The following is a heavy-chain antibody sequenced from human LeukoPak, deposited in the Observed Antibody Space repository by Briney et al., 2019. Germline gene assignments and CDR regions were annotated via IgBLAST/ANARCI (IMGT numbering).Heavy chain of an antibody. CDR3: ARISFQYNWNYKRDAFDI. CDR1: GGSFSGYY. J-gene: IGHJ3*02. V-gene: IGHV4-34*01. D-gene: IGHD1-7*01. CDR2: INHSGST. Sequence: PSETLSLTCAVYGGSFSGYYWSWIRQPPGKGLEWIGEINHSGSTNYNPSLKSRITISPDTSKNQFSLQLNSVTPEDTAVYYCARISFQYNWNYKRDAFDIWGQGTMVTVSS.